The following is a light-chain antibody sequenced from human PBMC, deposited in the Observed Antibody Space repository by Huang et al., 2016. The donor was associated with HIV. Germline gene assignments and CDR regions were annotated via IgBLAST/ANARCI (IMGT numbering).Light chain of an antibody. CDR2: WAS. CDR3: QQYYYTPLT. V-gene: IGKV4-1*01. CDR1: QSLFYRTNNKNY. Sequence: DIVMTQSPDSLTVSLGARATINCTASQSLFYRTNNKNYLDWYQQKPGQTTKLLIDWASLREAGVPDRFSGSGSGTDFTLTISSPQAEDVAIYYCQQYYYTPLTFGQGTKLEIK. J-gene: IGKJ2*01.